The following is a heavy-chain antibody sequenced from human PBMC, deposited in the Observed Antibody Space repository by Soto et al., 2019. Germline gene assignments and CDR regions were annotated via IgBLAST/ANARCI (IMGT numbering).Heavy chain of an antibody. CDR2: ISGSGGRT. Sequence: VHLLESGGGVVQPGGSLRLSCAAAGFTFSNYALNWVRQAPGKGLEWVSGISGSGGRTYYADSVKGRFTISRDNSKNTLYLQMHGLRAEDTAVYYCAKGGLGDYYYYGMDVWGQGATVTVSS. D-gene: IGHD3-16*01. J-gene: IGHJ6*02. CDR3: AKGGLGDYYYYGMDV. V-gene: IGHV3-23*01. CDR1: GFTFSNYA.